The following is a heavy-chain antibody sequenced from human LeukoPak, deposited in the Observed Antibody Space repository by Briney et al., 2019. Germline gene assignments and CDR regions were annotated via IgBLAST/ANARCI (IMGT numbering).Heavy chain of an antibody. CDR1: GGTFSSYA. J-gene: IGHJ5*02. D-gene: IGHD4-11*01. CDR2: IIPIFGTA. V-gene: IGHV1-69*05. Sequence: ASVKVSCKASGGTFSSYAISWVRQAPGQGLEWMGGIIPIFGTANYAQKFQGRVTITTDESTSTAYMELSSLRSEDTAVYYCARYSNYFGDWFDPWGQGTLVTVSS. CDR3: ARYSNYFGDWFDP.